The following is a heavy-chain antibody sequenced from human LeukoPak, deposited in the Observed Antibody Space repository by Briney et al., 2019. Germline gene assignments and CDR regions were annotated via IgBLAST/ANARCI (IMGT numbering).Heavy chain of an antibody. CDR3: ARGGYCSSTSCYGSQYYYYGMDV. Sequence: PWGSLRLSCAASGFTFSSYEMNWVRQAPGKGLEWVSYISSSGSTIYYADSVKGRFTISRDNAKNSLYLQMNSLRAEDTAVYYCARGGYCSSTSCYGSQYYYYGMDVWGKGTTVTVSS. J-gene: IGHJ6*04. CDR1: GFTFSSYE. V-gene: IGHV3-48*03. CDR2: ISSSGSTI. D-gene: IGHD2-2*03.